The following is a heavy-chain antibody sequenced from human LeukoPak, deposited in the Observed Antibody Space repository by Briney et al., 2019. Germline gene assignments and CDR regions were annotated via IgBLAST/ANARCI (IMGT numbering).Heavy chain of an antibody. CDR2: IYTSGTT. CDR3: ARGYCSTTSCPYIWFDP. Sequence: PSETLSLTCTVSGGSMSSGSYYWSWIRQPAGKGLEWIGRIYTSGTTNYNPSLKSRVTISLDTSKNQFSLKLSSVTAADTAVYYCARGYCSTTSCPYIWFDPWGQGTLVTVSS. J-gene: IGHJ5*02. D-gene: IGHD2-2*01. CDR1: GGSMSSGSYY. V-gene: IGHV4-61*02.